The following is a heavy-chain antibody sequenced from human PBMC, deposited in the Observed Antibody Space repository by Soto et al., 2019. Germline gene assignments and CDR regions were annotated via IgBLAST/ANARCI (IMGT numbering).Heavy chain of an antibody. J-gene: IGHJ4*02. D-gene: IGHD3-10*01. CDR1: GYRFTDYD. Sequence: GASVKVSCKTSGYRFTDYDIHWVRQAAGQGLEWMGWMNPGNNNKNYTQKFRGRVTISTDTSTSTTYMELRSLRSDDTAVYYCARDHGSGKSLGRWEDYWGQGTLVTVSS. CDR3: ARDHGSGKSLGRWEDY. CDR2: MNPGNNNK. V-gene: IGHV1-18*01.